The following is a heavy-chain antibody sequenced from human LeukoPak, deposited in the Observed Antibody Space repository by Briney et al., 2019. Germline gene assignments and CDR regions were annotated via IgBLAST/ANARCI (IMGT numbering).Heavy chain of an antibody. Sequence: GGSLRLSCAASGFTFSSYAMSWVRQAPGKGLEWVSAISGSGGSTYYADSVKGRFTISRDNSKNTLYLQMNSLRAEDTAVYYCARPLGYYGSGSGNWFDPWGQGTLVTVSS. J-gene: IGHJ5*02. V-gene: IGHV3-23*01. CDR1: GFTFSSYA. D-gene: IGHD3-10*01. CDR2: ISGSGGST. CDR3: ARPLGYYGSGSGNWFDP.